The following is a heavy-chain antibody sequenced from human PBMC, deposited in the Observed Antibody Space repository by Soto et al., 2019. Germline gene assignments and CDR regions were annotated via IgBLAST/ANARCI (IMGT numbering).Heavy chain of an antibody. CDR3: ARDLLVYDILPGQDPMDY. CDR1: GYTFTSYG. Sequence: ASVKVSCKASGYTFTSYGISWVRQAPGQGLEWMGWSSAYNGNTNYAQKLQGRVTMTTDTSTSTAYMELRSLRSDDTAVYYCARDLLVYDILPGQDPMDYWGQGTLVTVSS. D-gene: IGHD3-9*01. J-gene: IGHJ4*02. CDR2: SSAYNGNT. V-gene: IGHV1-18*01.